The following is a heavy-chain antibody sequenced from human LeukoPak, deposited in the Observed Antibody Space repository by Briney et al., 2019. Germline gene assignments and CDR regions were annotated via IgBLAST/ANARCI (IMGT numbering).Heavy chain of an antibody. J-gene: IGHJ3*02. D-gene: IGHD6-13*01. V-gene: IGHV1-18*01. Sequence: ASVKVSCKASGYTFSSYDISWVRQTPGQGLQWMGWISAYNGDTNSAQRFQDRVTMTTDTSTSTAYMELRSLRSDGTAVYYCARDIGSSWYQVYAFDIWGQGTMVTVSS. CDR3: ARDIGSSWYQVYAFDI. CDR1: GYTFSSYD. CDR2: ISAYNGDT.